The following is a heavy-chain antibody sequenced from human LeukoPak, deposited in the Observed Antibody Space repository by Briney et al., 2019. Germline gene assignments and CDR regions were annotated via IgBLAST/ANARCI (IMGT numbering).Heavy chain of an antibody. CDR2: ISGSGGST. Sequence: GGSLRLSCAASGFAFNIYAMSWVRQAPGKGLEWVSAISGSGGSTYYADSVKGRFTISRDNSKNTLYLQMNSLRAEDTAVYYCAKELRVRGVISWGQGTLVTVSS. V-gene: IGHV3-23*01. CDR3: AKELRVRGVIS. J-gene: IGHJ4*02. CDR1: GFAFNIYA. D-gene: IGHD3-10*02.